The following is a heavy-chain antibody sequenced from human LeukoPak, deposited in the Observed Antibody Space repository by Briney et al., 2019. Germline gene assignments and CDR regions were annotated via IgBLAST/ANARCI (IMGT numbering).Heavy chain of an antibody. CDR1: GYTFSSYD. J-gene: IGHJ6*02. Sequence: ASVKVSCKASGYTFSSYDINWVRQATGQGLEWMGWMNPNSGITNYAQQFQGRVSMTRNTSISTAYMELSNLRSEDTAVYYCATAQPPSSWPHHYYYGLDVWGLGTTVTVSS. V-gene: IGHV1-8*01. D-gene: IGHD6-13*01. CDR3: ATAQPPSSWPHHYYYGLDV. CDR2: MNPNSGIT.